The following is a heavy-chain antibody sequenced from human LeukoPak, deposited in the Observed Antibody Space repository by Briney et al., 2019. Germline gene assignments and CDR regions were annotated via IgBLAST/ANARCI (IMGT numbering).Heavy chain of an antibody. V-gene: IGHV3-74*01. D-gene: IGHD1-26*01. CDR2: INIDGRSI. Sequence: PGGSLRLSCAASGFTFRNYWMHWVRQAPGKGLVRVSRINIDGRSIIYADSVKSRFTISRDNAKNTLYLQMNSLRVEDTAVYYCARGGRPPEARGDALNIWGQGTMVTVSS. J-gene: IGHJ3*02. CDR1: GFTFRNYW. CDR3: ARGGRPPEARGDALNI.